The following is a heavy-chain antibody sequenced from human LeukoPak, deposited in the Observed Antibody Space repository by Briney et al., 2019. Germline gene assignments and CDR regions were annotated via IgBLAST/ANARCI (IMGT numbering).Heavy chain of an antibody. CDR3: GREGNYYDSMGHGFHI. Sequence: GGSLRLSCAASGFTFSSYSMNWVRQAPGKGLEWVSSISSSSSYIYYADSVKGRFTISRDYAKNSLYLQMNSLRAEDASVFCWGREGNYYDSMGHGFHIWGEGTMVTVSS. CDR2: ISSSSSYI. V-gene: IGHV3-21*01. D-gene: IGHD3-22*01. CDR1: GFTFSSYS. J-gene: IGHJ3*02.